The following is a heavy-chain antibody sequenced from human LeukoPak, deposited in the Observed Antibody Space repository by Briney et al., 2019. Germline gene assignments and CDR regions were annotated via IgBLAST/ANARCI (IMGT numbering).Heavy chain of an antibody. CDR3: ARVLGPYDFWSGYPFDY. V-gene: IGHV3-30-3*01. D-gene: IGHD3-3*01. Sequence: GGSLRLSCAASGFTFSSYAMHWVRQAPGKGLEWVAVISYDGSNKYYADSVKGRFTISRDDSKNTLYLQMNSLRAEDTAVYYCARVLGPYDFWSGYPFDYWGQGTLVTVSS. CDR1: GFTFSSYA. CDR2: ISYDGSNK. J-gene: IGHJ4*02.